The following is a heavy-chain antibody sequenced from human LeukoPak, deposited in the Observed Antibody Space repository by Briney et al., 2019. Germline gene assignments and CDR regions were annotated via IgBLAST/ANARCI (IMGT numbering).Heavy chain of an antibody. CDR1: GYTFTGYY. D-gene: IGHD2-2*01. V-gene: IGHV1-2*02. CDR3: ARQEADPHQLLFR. Sequence: ASVKVSCKASGYTFTGYYMHWVRQALGQGLEWMGWINPNSGGTNYAQKFQGRVTMTRDTSISTAYMELSRLRSDDTAVYYCARQEADPHQLLFRWGQGTLVTVSS. CDR2: INPNSGGT. J-gene: IGHJ4*02.